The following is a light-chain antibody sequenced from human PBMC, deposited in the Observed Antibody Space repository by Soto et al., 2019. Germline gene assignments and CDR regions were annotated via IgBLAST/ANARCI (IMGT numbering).Light chain of an antibody. Sequence: DIQMTQSPSTLSASVVDRVTITCRTSQSISSWLAWYQQKPGKAPKLLIYKASSLESGVPSRFSGSGSGTEFTLTISSLQPDDFATYYCQHQKTFGQGTKVDIK. J-gene: IGKJ1*01. V-gene: IGKV1-5*03. CDR1: QSISSW. CDR2: KAS. CDR3: QHQKT.